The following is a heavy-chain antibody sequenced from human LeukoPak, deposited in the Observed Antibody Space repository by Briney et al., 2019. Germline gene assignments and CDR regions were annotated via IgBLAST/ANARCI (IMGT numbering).Heavy chain of an antibody. D-gene: IGHD1-26*01. Sequence: PSETLSLTCTVSGGSISSSSYYWGWIRQPPGKGLEWIGSIYYSGSTYYNPSLKSRVTISVDTSKNQFSLKLSSVTAADTAVYYCARGDSGSYWEDYYYYMDVWGKGTTVTISS. J-gene: IGHJ6*03. V-gene: IGHV4-39*01. CDR2: IYYSGST. CDR3: ARGDSGSYWEDYYYYMDV. CDR1: GGSISSSSYY.